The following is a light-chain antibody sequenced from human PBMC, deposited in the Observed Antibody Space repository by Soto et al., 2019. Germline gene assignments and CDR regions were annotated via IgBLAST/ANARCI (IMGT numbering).Light chain of an antibody. CDR3: GTWDSSLSVSVL. Sequence: QSVLTQPPSVSAAPGQTVTISCSGISSNIGNNYVSWYQVLPGTAPKLLIYDNNIRPSGIPDRFSGSKSGTSATLGIAGLQTGDEADYYCGTWDSSLSVSVLFGGGTKLTVL. J-gene: IGLJ2*01. CDR1: SSNIGNNY. V-gene: IGLV1-51*01. CDR2: DNN.